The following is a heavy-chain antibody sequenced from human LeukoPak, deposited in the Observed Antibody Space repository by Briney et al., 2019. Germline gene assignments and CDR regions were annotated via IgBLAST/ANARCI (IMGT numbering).Heavy chain of an antibody. J-gene: IGHJ5*02. V-gene: IGHV1-46*01. CDR1: GYTFINNW. CDR3: ARDNSVGDIAWWFDP. Sequence: ASVKVSCKASGYTFINNWMHWVRQAPGQGLEWVGLINPTGTTTLYAQKFQGRVTLTRDMSTRKDYMELRRLKSEDPAVYYCARDNSVGDIAWWFDPWGQGTLVTVSS. D-gene: IGHD3-10*01. CDR2: INPTGTTT.